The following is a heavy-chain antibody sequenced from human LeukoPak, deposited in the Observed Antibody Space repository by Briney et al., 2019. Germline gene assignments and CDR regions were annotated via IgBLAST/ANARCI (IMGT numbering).Heavy chain of an antibody. D-gene: IGHD3-9*01. CDR2: IDWNSRST. Sequence: LRLSCAASGFTFDDYAMQWVRLSPGKGLEWVSRIDWNSRSTVYADSVRGRFTISRDNAKNSLYLQMNSLRPEDTALYYCARDRRPLTGYNAQDYWGQGTLVTVSS. CDR1: GFTFDDYA. V-gene: IGHV3-9*01. CDR3: ARDRRPLTGYNAQDY. J-gene: IGHJ4*02.